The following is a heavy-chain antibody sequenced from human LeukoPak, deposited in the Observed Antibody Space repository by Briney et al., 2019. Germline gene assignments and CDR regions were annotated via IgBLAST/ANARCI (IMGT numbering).Heavy chain of an antibody. CDR3: ATDYYANNWFDP. D-gene: IGHD3-10*01. CDR1: GYTFTSYY. CDR2: VDPEDGET. Sequence: ASVKVSCKASGYTFTSYYMHWVRQAPGKGLEWMGLVDPEDGETIYAEKFQGRVTITADTSTDTAYMELSSLRSEDTAVYYCATDYYANNWFDPWGQGTLVTVSS. J-gene: IGHJ5*02. V-gene: IGHV1-69-2*01.